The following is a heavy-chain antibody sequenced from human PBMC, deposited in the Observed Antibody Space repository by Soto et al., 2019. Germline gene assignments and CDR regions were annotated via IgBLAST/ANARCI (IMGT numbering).Heavy chain of an antibody. J-gene: IGHJ4*02. V-gene: IGHV3-23*01. CDR1: GFTFRSYA. CDR2: ISGSGGST. D-gene: IGHD3-22*01. CDR3: AKGWNYYDSSGYFDY. Sequence: GGSLRLSCAASGFTFRSYAMSWVRQAPGKGLEWVSAISGSGGSTYYADSVKGRFTISRDTSKNTLYLQMNSLRAEDTAVYYCAKGWNYYDSSGYFDYWGQGTLVTVSS.